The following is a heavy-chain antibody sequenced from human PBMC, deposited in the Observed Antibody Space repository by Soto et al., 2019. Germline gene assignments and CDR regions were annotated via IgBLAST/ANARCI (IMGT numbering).Heavy chain of an antibody. D-gene: IGHD1-1*01. J-gene: IGHJ4*02. Sequence: QVQLQESGPGLVKPSQTLSLTCTVSGGSISSGGTGSYWTWIRQLPGKGLEWIGYIYYTGNTYYNPPLKSRPTRSIDPSENQFSLKLTSVTAADTAVYFCASGHDAYKVRYWGQGTLVTVSS. V-gene: IGHV4-31*03. CDR1: GGSISSGGTGSY. CDR3: ASGHDAYKVRY. CDR2: IYYTGNT.